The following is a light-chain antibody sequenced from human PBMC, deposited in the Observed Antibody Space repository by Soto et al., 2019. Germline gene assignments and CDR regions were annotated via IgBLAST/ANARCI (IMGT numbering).Light chain of an antibody. CDR3: MQALQTPIT. V-gene: IGKV2-28*01. J-gene: IGKJ5*01. Sequence: DIVMTQSPLSLPVTPEEPASISCRSSHSLLHSNGYNYLDWYLQKPGQSPQLLIYLGSNRASGVPDRFSGSGSGTDFTLKISRVEAEDVGVYYCMQALQTPITFGQGTRLEIK. CDR1: HSLLHSNGYNY. CDR2: LGS.